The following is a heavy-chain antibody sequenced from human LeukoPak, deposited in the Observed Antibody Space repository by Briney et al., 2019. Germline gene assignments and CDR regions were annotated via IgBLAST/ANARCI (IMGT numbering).Heavy chain of an antibody. CDR2: LYSDGNT. Sequence: PGGSLRPSCAPYGFTVFTKDMTWVRQAPGKGLEWVSVLYSDGNTKYADSVQGRFTISRDNSKNTLYLEMNSLSPDDTAVYYVARGVEPRGANPLAYWGQGTLVTVSS. CDR3: ARGVEPRGANPLAY. D-gene: IGHD1-14*01. J-gene: IGHJ4*02. V-gene: IGHV3-53*01. CDR1: GFTVFTKD.